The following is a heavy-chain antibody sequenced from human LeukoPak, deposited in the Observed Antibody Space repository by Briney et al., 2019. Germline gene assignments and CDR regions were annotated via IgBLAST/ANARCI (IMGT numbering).Heavy chain of an antibody. CDR1: GFTFSTYA. Sequence: GGSLRLSRAASGFTFSTYAMTWVRQAPGKGLEWVSTFSGSGINTYYADSVKGRFTISRDTSKNTLYLQMNSLRAEDTAIYYCAKNCGGTCYSTFDYWGQGTLVTVSS. V-gene: IGHV3-23*01. J-gene: IGHJ4*02. CDR2: FSGSGINT. D-gene: IGHD2-21*02. CDR3: AKNCGGTCYSTFDY.